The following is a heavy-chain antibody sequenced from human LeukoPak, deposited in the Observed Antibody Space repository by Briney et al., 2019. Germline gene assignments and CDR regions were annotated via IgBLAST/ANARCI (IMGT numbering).Heavy chain of an antibody. CDR2: ISSSGSTI. V-gene: IGHV3-11*01. CDR3: AREDVDTARCFDY. J-gene: IGHJ4*02. CDR1: GFTFSDYY. Sequence: GGSLRPSCAASGFTFSDYYMSWIRQAPGKGLEWVSYISSSGSTIYYADSVKGRFTISRDNAKNSLYLQMNSLRAEDTAVYYCAREDVDTARCFDYWGQGTLVTVSS. D-gene: IGHD5-18*01.